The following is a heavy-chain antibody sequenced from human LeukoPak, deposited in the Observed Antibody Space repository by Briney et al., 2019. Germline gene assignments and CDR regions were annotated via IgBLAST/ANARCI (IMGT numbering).Heavy chain of an antibody. V-gene: IGHV4-30-4*08. CDR2: IYYSGSA. CDR3: ARDLSSTSHIDY. Sequence: SQTLSLTCTVSGGSISGGDYYWNWIRQPLGKGLEWIGYIYYSGSAYYNPSLKSRVAISVDTSKDQFSLKLSSVTAADTAVYYCARDLSSTSHIDYWGQGTLVTVSS. J-gene: IGHJ4*02. CDR1: GGSISGGDYY. D-gene: IGHD2-2*01.